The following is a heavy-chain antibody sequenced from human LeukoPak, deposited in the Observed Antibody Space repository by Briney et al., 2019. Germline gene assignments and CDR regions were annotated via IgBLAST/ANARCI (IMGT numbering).Heavy chain of an antibody. Sequence: SETLSLTCTVSGDSISRYLWSWLRQPPGKGLEWIGFISYGGNTKYNPSLKSRVTISVDTSKSQFFLRLTSLTAADTAVYYCARDGGEVGKSTWFDPWGQGTPVTVSS. D-gene: IGHD1-26*01. CDR2: ISYGGNT. V-gene: IGHV4-59*01. CDR1: GDSISRYL. J-gene: IGHJ5*02. CDR3: ARDGGEVGKSTWFDP.